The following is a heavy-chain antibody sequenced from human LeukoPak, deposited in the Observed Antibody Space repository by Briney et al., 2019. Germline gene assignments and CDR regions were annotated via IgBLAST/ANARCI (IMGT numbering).Heavy chain of an antibody. CDR1: GFTYSSYS. Sequence: GGSLRLSCAASGFTYSSYSMNWVRQAPGKGLEWVSSISSSSSYIYYADSVKGRFTISRDNAKNSLYLQMNSLRAEDTAVYYCARDISRGAAAAGTGYYMDVWGKGTTVTVSS. CDR2: ISSSSSYI. J-gene: IGHJ6*03. D-gene: IGHD6-13*01. V-gene: IGHV3-21*01. CDR3: ARDISRGAAAAGTGYYMDV.